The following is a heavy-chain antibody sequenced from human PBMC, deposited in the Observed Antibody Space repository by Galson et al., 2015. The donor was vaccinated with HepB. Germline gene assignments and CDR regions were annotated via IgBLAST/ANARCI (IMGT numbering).Heavy chain of an antibody. Sequence: SVKVSCKASGYTFTSYGISWVRQAPGQGLEWMGWISAYNGNTNYAQKLQGRVTVTTDTSTSTAYMELRSLRSDDTAVYYCARGGTYSDGYDWTWFDPWGQGTLVTVSS. D-gene: IGHD5-24*01. CDR2: ISAYNGNT. CDR1: GYTFTSYG. J-gene: IGHJ5*02. CDR3: ARGGTYSDGYDWTWFDP. V-gene: IGHV1-18*04.